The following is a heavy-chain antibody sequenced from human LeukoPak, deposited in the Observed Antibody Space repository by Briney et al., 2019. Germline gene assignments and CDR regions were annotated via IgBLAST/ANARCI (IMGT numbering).Heavy chain of an antibody. Sequence: GGSLRLSCAASGFTFSTYAMHWVRQAPGKGLEHVSSISSGGVNTYYADSVRGRFTISRDNSKNTLYLHMGSLRAEDMAVYYCAREEAPVGGSSFDYWGQGTLVIVSS. D-gene: IGHD1-26*01. V-gene: IGHV3-64*02. J-gene: IGHJ4*02. CDR1: GFTFSTYA. CDR3: AREEAPVGGSSFDY. CDR2: ISSGGVNT.